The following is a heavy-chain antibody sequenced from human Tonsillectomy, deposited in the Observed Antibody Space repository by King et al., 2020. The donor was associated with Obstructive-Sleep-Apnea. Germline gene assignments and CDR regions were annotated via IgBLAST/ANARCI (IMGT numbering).Heavy chain of an antibody. CDR2: IKSKTDGGTT. D-gene: IGHD5-12*01. CDR1: GLTLSNAW. V-gene: IGHV3-15*01. J-gene: IGHJ6*02. Sequence: QLVQSGGGLVKPGGSLRLSCAVSGLTLSNAWMSWVRQGPGKGLEWVGHIKSKTDGGTTDYAAPVKGRFTISRDDSENTLYLQMNILKTEDTAVYYCTTEISGYDELNYYNCFGMDVWGQGTTVTVSS. CDR3: TTEISGYDELNYYNCFGMDV.